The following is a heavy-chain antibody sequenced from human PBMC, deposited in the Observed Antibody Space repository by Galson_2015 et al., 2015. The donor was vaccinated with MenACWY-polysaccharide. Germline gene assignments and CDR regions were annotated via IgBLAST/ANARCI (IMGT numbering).Heavy chain of an antibody. CDR3: ARVQSTRLIRSFDS. V-gene: IGHV3-21*05. J-gene: IGHJ4*02. D-gene: IGHD3-22*01. Sequence: SLRLSCAASGFTFSNYGMRWVRQAPGKGLEGASNIYSNSSYIYYADSVKGRFTISRDNAKNSLYLQMNSLSTEDTAVYYCARVQSTRLIRSFDSWGQGTLVTVSS. CDR2: IYSNSSYI. CDR1: GFTFSNYG.